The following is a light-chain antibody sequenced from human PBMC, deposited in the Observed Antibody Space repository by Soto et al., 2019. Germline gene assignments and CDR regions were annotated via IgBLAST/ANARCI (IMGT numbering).Light chain of an antibody. V-gene: IGKV3-20*01. CDR1: QSFSISS. J-gene: IGKJ4*02. CDR3: QHCGSLVLT. CDR2: GAS. Sequence: EIVWTQAPGTLSFAPGERATLSCLARQSFSISSLAWYHQNPDQAPRLLIYGASSRDTGIPDTFSGSVSGTDVTVTISRLGHEDFAVYYRQHCGSLVLTFGGGTNVEIQ.